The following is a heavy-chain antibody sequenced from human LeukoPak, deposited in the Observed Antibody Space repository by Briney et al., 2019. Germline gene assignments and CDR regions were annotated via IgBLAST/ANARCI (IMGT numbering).Heavy chain of an antibody. D-gene: IGHD3-10*01. V-gene: IGHV1-46*01. CDR3: ARDLRSRWFGELYILLPLGY. J-gene: IGHJ4*02. Sequence: ASVKVSCKTSGFTFTTYYMHWVRQAPGQGLEWMGLITPNGGRTSYAQNFQGRVTMTRDTSISTAYMELSRLRSDDTAVYYCARDLRSRWFGELYILLPLGYWGQGTLVTVSS. CDR2: ITPNGGRT. CDR1: GFTFTTYY.